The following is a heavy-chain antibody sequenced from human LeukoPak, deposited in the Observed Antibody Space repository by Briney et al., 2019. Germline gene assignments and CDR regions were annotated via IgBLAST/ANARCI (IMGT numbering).Heavy chain of an antibody. CDR3: ARAGAVGVVYNDAFDI. CDR1: GFTFSSYA. Sequence: PGGSLRLSCAASGFTFSSYAMSWVRQAPGKGLEWVSAISGSGGSTYYADSVKGRFTISRDNSKNTLYLQMNSLRAEDTAVYYCARAGAVGVVYNDAFDIWGQGTMVTVSS. J-gene: IGHJ3*02. CDR2: ISGSGGST. V-gene: IGHV3-23*01. D-gene: IGHD3-3*01.